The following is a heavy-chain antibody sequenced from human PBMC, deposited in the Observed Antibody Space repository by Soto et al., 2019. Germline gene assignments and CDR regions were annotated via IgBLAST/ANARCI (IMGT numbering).Heavy chain of an antibody. CDR3: ARGPRNWGFDY. Sequence: ASVKVSCKASGYTFSNYVMHWMRQAPGQRLEWMGWINIGSGNTEYSQNFQDRITITRDTSASTVYMELSGLRSEDTAVYYCARGPRNWGFDYWGQGTPVTVSS. CDR2: INIGSGNT. J-gene: IGHJ4*02. CDR1: GYTFSNYV. V-gene: IGHV1-3*04. D-gene: IGHD7-27*01.